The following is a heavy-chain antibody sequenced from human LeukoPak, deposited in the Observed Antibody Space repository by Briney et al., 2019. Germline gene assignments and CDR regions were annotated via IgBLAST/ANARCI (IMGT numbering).Heavy chain of an antibody. CDR2: YLYGGST. J-gene: IGHJ4*02. CDR1: GGSISSYY. CDR3: ARVSITMIFNY. Sequence: PSETLSLTCTVSGGSISSYYWSWIRQPPGKGLEWIGYYLYGGSTSYNPSLKSRVTISVDTSKNQVSLKLSSVTAADTAVYYCARVSITMIFNYWGQGTLVTVSS. V-gene: IGHV4-59*01. D-gene: IGHD3-22*01.